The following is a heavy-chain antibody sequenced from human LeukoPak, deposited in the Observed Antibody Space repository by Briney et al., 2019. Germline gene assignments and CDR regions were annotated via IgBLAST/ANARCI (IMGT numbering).Heavy chain of an antibody. CDR3: VRPSAAEGWFDT. CDR2: IYHSGST. Sequence: PSETLSLTCAVSGGSISSSSWWSWVRQPPGKGLEWIGEIYHSGSTNYNPSLESRLTISVDTSKNQFSLKLSSATAADTAVYYCVRPSAAEGWFDTWGQGTLVTVSS. V-gene: IGHV4-4*02. CDR1: GGSISSSSW. D-gene: IGHD6-13*01. J-gene: IGHJ5*02.